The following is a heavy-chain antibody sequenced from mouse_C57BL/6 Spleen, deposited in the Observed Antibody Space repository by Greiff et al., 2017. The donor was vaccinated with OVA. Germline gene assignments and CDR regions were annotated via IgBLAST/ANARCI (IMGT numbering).Heavy chain of an antibody. CDR2: ISSGGSYT. D-gene: IGHD3-2*02. Sequence: EVMLVESGGDLVKPGGSLKLSCAASGFTFSSYGMSWVRQTPDKRLEWVATISSGGSYTYYPDSVKGRFTISRDNAKNTLYLQMSSLKSEDTAMYYCARPETAQAPWFAYWGQGTLVTVSA. CDR3: ARPETAQAPWFAY. CDR1: GFTFSSYG. J-gene: IGHJ3*01. V-gene: IGHV5-6*01.